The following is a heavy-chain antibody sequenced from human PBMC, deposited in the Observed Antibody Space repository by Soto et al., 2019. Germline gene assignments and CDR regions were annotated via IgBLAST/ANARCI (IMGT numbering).Heavy chain of an antibody. CDR1: GFTFRYYW. D-gene: IGHD3-3*01. Sequence: GSLRLSCAASGFTFRYYWVNWVRQAPGKGLEWVANINQDGSEKYYVDSVKGRFTISRDNAKNSLYLQMNNLRDEDTAVYYCARGPTYDFWSGYIYYGMDVWGQGTTVTVSS. CDR3: ARGPTYDFWSGYIYYGMDV. CDR2: INQDGSEK. J-gene: IGHJ6*02. V-gene: IGHV3-7*03.